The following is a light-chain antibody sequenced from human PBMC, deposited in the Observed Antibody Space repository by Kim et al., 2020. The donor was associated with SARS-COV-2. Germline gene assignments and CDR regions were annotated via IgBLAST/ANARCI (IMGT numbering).Light chain of an antibody. Sequence: SSELTQDPAVSVALGQTVSITCQGDSLRSYYATWYQQKPGQALILVIYGKNNRPSGIPDRFSGSSSGNTASLTITATQAGDEADYYCNSRDSNDNVVFGGGTQLTVL. V-gene: IGLV3-19*01. CDR3: NSRDSNDNVV. CDR2: GKN. J-gene: IGLJ2*01. CDR1: SLRSYY.